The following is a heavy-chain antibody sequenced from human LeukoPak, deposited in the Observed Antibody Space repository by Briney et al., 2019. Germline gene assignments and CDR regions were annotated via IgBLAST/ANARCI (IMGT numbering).Heavy chain of an antibody. CDR1: GYSFTSNW. V-gene: IGHV5-51*01. CDR3: ARQDSNYSDGMDV. D-gene: IGHD4-11*01. CDR2: IYPGDSDT. Sequence: GESLKISCKGSGYSFTSNWIGWVRQMPGKGLEWMGIIYPGDSDTRYSPSFQGQVTISADKSISTAYLQWSSLKASDTAMYYCARQDSNYSDGMDVWGQGTTVTVSS. J-gene: IGHJ6*02.